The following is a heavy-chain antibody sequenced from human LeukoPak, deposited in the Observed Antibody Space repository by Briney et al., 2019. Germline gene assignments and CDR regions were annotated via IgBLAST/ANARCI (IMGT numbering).Heavy chain of an antibody. V-gene: IGHV1-2*02. CDR1: GYTFTDYY. J-gene: IGHJ5*02. CDR2: INTKTGRT. Sequence: ASVRVSCKTSGYTFTDYYIHWVRQAPGQGLEWMGWINTKTGRTSFARTFQGRVTLTRDPSITTVYMDMAWLTSDDTAIYFCARAESIDAGPYVIAPWGQGTLVTVSS. CDR3: ARAESIDAGPYVIAP. D-gene: IGHD2-15*01.